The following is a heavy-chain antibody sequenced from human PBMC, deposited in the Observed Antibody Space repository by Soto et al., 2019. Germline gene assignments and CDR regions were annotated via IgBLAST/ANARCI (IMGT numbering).Heavy chain of an antibody. J-gene: IGHJ3*02. Sequence: ASVKVSCKASGYTFTSYDINWVRQATGQGLEWMGWMNPNSGNTGYAQKFQGRVTMTRNTSISTAYMELSSLRSEDTAVYYCARAKGLLWFGELLESGDDAFDIWGQGTMVTVSS. CDR1: GYTFTSYD. D-gene: IGHD3-10*01. CDR3: ARAKGLLWFGELLESGDDAFDI. CDR2: MNPNSGNT. V-gene: IGHV1-8*01.